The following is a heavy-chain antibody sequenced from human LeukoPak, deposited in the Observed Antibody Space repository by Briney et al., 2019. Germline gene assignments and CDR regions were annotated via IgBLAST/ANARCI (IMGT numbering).Heavy chain of an antibody. CDR1: GGSLSSYY. V-gene: IGHV4-59*08. Sequence: SETLSLTCTVSGGSLSSYYWSWIRQPPGKGLEWIGYIYYSGSTNYNPSLKSRVTISVDTSKNQFSLKLSSVTAADTAVYYCARAGFGGYKPFDYWGQGTLVTVSS. CDR3: ARAGFGGYKPFDY. J-gene: IGHJ4*02. D-gene: IGHD5-12*01. CDR2: IYYSGST.